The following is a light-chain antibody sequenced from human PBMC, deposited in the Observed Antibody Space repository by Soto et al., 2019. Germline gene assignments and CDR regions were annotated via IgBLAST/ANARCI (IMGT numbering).Light chain of an antibody. CDR1: SGHSSYI. V-gene: IGLV4-60*02. Sequence: QPVLTQSSSASASLGSSVKLTFTLSSGHSSYIIAWHQQQPGKAPRYLMKLEGSGSYNKGSGVRDRFSGSSSGADRYLTISNLQFEDEADYYCETWDSNTRVFGGGTKLTVL. CDR2: LEGSGSY. CDR3: ETWDSNTRV. J-gene: IGLJ3*02.